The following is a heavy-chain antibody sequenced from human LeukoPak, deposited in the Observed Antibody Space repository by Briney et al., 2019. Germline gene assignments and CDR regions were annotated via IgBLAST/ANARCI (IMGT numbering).Heavy chain of an antibody. CDR1: GGSISSSNYY. CDR2: FYYSGST. D-gene: IGHD1-7*01. CDR3: ARENYYFDY. J-gene: IGHJ4*02. Sequence: SETLSLTCTVSGGSISSSNYYWGWIRQPPGKGLEWIGNFYYSGSTYYNPSLKSRVTMSVDTSKNQFSLKLSSVTAADTAVYYCARENYYFDYWGQGTLVTVSS. V-gene: IGHV4-39*02.